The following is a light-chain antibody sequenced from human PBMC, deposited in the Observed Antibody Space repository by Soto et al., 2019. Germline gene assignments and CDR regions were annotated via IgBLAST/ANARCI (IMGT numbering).Light chain of an antibody. J-gene: IGKJ1*01. CDR3: QHYSTWLWT. CDR2: GAS. V-gene: IGKV3-15*01. Sequence: EIVMTQSPATLSVSPGERATLSCRASQSVDSKLAWYQQKPCQGPRLLIYGASSRATGIPARFSGSGSGTEFTLTISRLQSEDFAVYYCQHYSTWLWTFGQGTKVEIK. CDR1: QSVDSK.